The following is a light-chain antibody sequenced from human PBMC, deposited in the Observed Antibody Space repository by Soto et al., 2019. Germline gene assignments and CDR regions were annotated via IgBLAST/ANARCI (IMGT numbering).Light chain of an antibody. J-gene: IGKJ1*01. V-gene: IGKV3-15*01. Sequence: IVLTHSPATLSLSAAERATLSCRASQSVSSYLAWYQQKPGQAPRLLIYGTSNRATGIPDRISGSRSGTEFTLTISSLQSEDFGVYYCQQFDDWPTFGQGTKVDIK. CDR2: GTS. CDR3: QQFDDWPT. CDR1: QSVSSY.